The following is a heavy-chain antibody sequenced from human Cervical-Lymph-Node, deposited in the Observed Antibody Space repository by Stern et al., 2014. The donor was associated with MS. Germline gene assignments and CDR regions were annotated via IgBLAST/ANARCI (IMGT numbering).Heavy chain of an antibody. CDR3: ARDHPPAAGTSTFVDY. J-gene: IGHJ4*02. CDR1: GYTFTSYY. CDR2: INPSGGST. Sequence: VQLVQSGAEVKKPGASVKVSCKASGYTFTSYYMHWVRQAPGQGLELMGIINPSGGSTRYAQKFQGRVTMTRDTSTSTVYMELSSLRSEDTAVYYCARDHPPAAGTSTFVDYWGQGTLVTVSS. V-gene: IGHV1-46*01. D-gene: IGHD6-13*01.